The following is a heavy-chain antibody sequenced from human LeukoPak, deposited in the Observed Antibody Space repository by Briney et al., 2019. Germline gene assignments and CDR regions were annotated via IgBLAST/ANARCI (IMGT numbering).Heavy chain of an antibody. CDR2: IYTSGST. CDR3: ARSRCSSISCASRGAFDI. CDR1: GGSISNYY. D-gene: IGHD2-2*01. Sequence: SETLSLTCNVSGGSISNYYWSWIRQPAGKGLELIGRIYTSGSTNYNPSLKSRVTMSVDTSKNQFSLKLSSVTAADAAVYYCARSRCSSISCASRGAFDIWGQGTMVTVSS. V-gene: IGHV4-4*07. J-gene: IGHJ3*02.